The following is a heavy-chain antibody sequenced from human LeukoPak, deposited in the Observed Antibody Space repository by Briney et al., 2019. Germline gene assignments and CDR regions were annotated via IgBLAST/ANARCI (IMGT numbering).Heavy chain of an antibody. J-gene: IGHJ4*02. V-gene: IGHV4-38-2*02. Sequence: SETLSLTRSVSGHSISSGDYWGWIRQPPGKGLEWIGSMYHSGNTDYNPSLKSRVTISVDTSKNQFSLKLSSVTAADTAVYYCARGSRLRITMIVVVMGYFDYWGQGTLVTVSS. CDR3: ARGSRLRITMIVVVMGYFDY. CDR2: MYHSGNT. D-gene: IGHD3-22*01. CDR1: GHSISSGDY.